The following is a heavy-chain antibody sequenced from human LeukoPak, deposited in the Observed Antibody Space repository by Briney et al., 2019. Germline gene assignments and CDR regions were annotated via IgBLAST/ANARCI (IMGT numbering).Heavy chain of an antibody. CDR3: ARGGSSGYDPFDY. CDR2: IFYSGST. Sequence: SETLSLTCTVSGGSINSYYWSWIRQPPGKGLDWIGYIFYSGSTNYNPSLKSRVTISVDTSKNQFSLKLSSVTAADTAVYYCARGGSSGYDPFDYWGQGTLVTVSS. CDR1: GGSINSYY. D-gene: IGHD5-12*01. J-gene: IGHJ4*02. V-gene: IGHV4-59*08.